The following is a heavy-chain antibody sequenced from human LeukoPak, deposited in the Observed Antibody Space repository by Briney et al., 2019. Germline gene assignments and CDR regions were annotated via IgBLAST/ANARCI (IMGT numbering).Heavy chain of an antibody. Sequence: GGSLRLSCAASGFTFSSYGMHWVRQAPGKGLEWVAFIRYDGSNKYYADSVKGRLTISRDNSKNTLYLQMNSLRAEDTAVYYCAKTLGYCSSTSCYNLDYWGQGTLVTVSS. J-gene: IGHJ4*02. V-gene: IGHV3-30*02. CDR3: AKTLGYCSSTSCYNLDY. CDR1: GFTFSSYG. D-gene: IGHD2-2*02. CDR2: IRYDGSNK.